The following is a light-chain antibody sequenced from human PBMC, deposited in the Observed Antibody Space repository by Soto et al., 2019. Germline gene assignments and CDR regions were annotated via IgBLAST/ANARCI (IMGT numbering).Light chain of an antibody. CDR2: KAS. J-gene: IGKJ1*01. Sequence: DIQMTQSPSTLSASVGDRVTITCRASQSISMWLAWHQQKPGKAPNLLIYKASNLQSGVPSRFSGSGSGTEFTLTISSLQPDDFATYYCQQYNSYWTFGQGTKVDIK. CDR1: QSISMW. CDR3: QQYNSYWT. V-gene: IGKV1-5*03.